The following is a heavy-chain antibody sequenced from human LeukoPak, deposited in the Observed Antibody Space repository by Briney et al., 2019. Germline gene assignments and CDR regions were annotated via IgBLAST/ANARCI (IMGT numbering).Heavy chain of an antibody. V-gene: IGHV4-39*01. CDR3: ARHRSTMIIDY. CDR1: GGSVSSSSYF. J-gene: IGHJ4*02. D-gene: IGHD3-16*01. CDR2: IYYSGST. Sequence: PSETLSLTCTVSGGSVSSSSYFWGWIRQPPGKGLEWIVTIYYSGSTYYNPSLKSRVTISVDTSKNQFSLKLSSVTATDTAVYYCARHRSTMIIDYRGQGTLVTVSS.